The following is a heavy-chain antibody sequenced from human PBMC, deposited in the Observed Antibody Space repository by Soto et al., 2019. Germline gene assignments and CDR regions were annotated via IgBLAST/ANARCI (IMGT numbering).Heavy chain of an antibody. CDR2: IDPRSGVT. D-gene: IGHD3-10*01. V-gene: IGHV1-2*02. J-gene: IGHJ4*02. Sequence: HVQLVQSGTEVKTPGASVRVSCMVSGYPFTTYYIHWVRQAPGQGLVWMGWIDPRSGVTVYEQKFKGQATMPRDTSISTVYMDLSGLTSDDTALYYCATDDYGVFPYWGQGSLVTVSS. CDR1: GYPFTTYY. CDR3: ATDDYGVFPY.